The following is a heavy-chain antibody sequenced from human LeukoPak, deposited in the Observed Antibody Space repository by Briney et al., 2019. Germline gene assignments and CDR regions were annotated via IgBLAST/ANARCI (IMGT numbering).Heavy chain of an antibody. CDR2: ISGSGGST. D-gene: IGHD4-11*01. Sequence: GGSLRLSCAASGFTFSSYAMSWVRQAPGKGLEWVSAISGSGGSTYYADSVKGWFTISRDNSKNTLYLQMNGLRAEDTAVYYCAKEHDYSNAFDYWGQGTLVTVSS. V-gene: IGHV3-23*01. J-gene: IGHJ4*02. CDR1: GFTFSSYA. CDR3: AKEHDYSNAFDY.